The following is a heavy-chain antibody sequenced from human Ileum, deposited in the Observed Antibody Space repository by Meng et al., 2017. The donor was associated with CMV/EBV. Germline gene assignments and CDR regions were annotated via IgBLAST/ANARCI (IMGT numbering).Heavy chain of an antibody. D-gene: IGHD1-26*01. CDR1: GYNCTSNN. V-gene: IGHV7-4-1*02. CDR3: ARDGLSGRYFDY. Sequence: KASGYNCTSNNNSWVRQAPGQGPEWMGWINTNTGNPTYAQGFTGRFVFSLDTSVSTTYLQISSLKAEDTAVYYCARDGLSGRYFDYWGQGTLVTVSS. J-gene: IGHJ4*02. CDR2: INTNTGNP.